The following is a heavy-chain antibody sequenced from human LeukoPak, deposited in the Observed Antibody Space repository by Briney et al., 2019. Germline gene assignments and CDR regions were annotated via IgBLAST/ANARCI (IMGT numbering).Heavy chain of an antibody. D-gene: IGHD3-10*01. Sequence: SETLSLTRTVSGGHLSTYHWRWIRPPPGKGLEWIGYIYTSGSTRHNPSLNSRVTISVDTSKNQLSLNLSSETAAHRAVYVCARQITDMDVWGNGTTVTVSS. CDR3: ARQITDMDV. CDR2: IYTSGST. J-gene: IGHJ6*03. V-gene: IGHV4-4*08. CDR1: GGHLSTYH.